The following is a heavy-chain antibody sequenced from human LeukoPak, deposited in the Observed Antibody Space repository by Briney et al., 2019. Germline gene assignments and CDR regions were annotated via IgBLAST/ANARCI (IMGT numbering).Heavy chain of an antibody. CDR1: GFTFSSYA. J-gene: IGHJ4*02. V-gene: IGHV3-30-3*01. CDR3: ARVPKWELPFDY. CDR2: ISYDGSNQ. Sequence: GRSLRLSCAASGFTFSSYAMHWVRQAPGKGLEWVAVISYDGSNQYYADSVKGRFTISRDNSKNTLYLQMNSLRAEDTAVYYCARVPKWELPFDYWGQGTLVTVSS. D-gene: IGHD1-26*01.